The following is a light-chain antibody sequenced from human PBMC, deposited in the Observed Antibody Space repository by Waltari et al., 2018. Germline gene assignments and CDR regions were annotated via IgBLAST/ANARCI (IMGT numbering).Light chain of an antibody. J-gene: IGLJ3*02. CDR3: CSYADSYTAV. V-gene: IGLV2-11*01. CDR2: DVT. CDR1: SSDVGGYYS. Sequence: QSALTQPRSVSGSPGQSVTISCTGTSSDVGGYYSVYWYQQHPGKAPKLMLYDVTKRPSGVPGRFSGSKSGNTASLTISGLQAEDEADYYCCSYADSYTAVFGGGTTLTVL.